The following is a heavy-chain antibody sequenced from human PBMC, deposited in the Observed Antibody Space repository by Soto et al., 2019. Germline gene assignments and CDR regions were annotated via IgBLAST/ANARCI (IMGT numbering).Heavy chain of an antibody. V-gene: IGHV4-34*01. J-gene: IGHJ5*02. Sequence: SETLSLTCAVYGGSFSGYYWSWIRQPPGKGLEWIGEINHSGSTNYNPSLKSRVTISVDTSKNQFSLKLSSVTAADTAVYYCARGRRAAPWGQGTLVTVSS. CDR2: INHSGST. CDR3: ARGRRAAP. CDR1: GGSFSGYY.